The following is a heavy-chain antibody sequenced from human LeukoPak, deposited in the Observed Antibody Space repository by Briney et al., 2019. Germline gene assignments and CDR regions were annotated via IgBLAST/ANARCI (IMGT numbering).Heavy chain of an antibody. Sequence: GGSLRLSCAASGFTSSSYWMTWVRQAPGKGLEWVANVKPDGSEKYYVDSVKGRFTISRDNAKNSLYLQMNSLRDEDTAVYYCARDAGGDGYNYHYWGQGTLVTVSS. V-gene: IGHV3-7*01. CDR3: ARDAGGDGYNYHY. J-gene: IGHJ4*02. CDR1: GFTSSSYW. CDR2: VKPDGSEK. D-gene: IGHD5-24*01.